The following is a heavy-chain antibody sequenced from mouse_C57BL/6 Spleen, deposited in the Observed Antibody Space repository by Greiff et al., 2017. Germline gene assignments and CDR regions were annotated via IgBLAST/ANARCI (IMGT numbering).Heavy chain of an antibody. J-gene: IGHJ3*01. CDR2: IYPGSGNT. V-gene: IGHV1-76*01. D-gene: IGHD2-1*01. CDR1: GYTFTDYY. CDR3: AREGYGNSPWFAY. Sequence: QVQLQQSGAELVRPGASVKLSCKASGYTFTDYYINWVKQRPGQGLEWIARIYPGSGNTYYNEKFKGKATLTAEKSSSTAYMQLSSLTSEDSAVYFCAREGYGNSPWFAYWGQGTLVTVSA.